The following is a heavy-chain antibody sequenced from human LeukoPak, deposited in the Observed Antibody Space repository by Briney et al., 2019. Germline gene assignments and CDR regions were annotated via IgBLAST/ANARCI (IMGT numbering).Heavy chain of an antibody. V-gene: IGHV3-23*01. CDR3: AKALHVAAAGASGSYYYYMDV. CDR2: ISGSGGST. CDR1: GFTFSSYA. Sequence: GGSLRLSCAASGFTFSSYAMSWVRQAPGKGLEWVSAISGSGGSTYFADSVKGRFTISRDNSKNTLYLQMNSLRAEDTAVYYCAKALHVAAAGASGSYYYYMDVWGKGTTVTVSS. D-gene: IGHD6-13*01. J-gene: IGHJ6*03.